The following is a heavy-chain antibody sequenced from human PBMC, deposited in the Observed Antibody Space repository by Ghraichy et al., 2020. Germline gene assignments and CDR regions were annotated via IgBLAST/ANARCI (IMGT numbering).Heavy chain of an antibody. Sequence: SVKVSCKASGDTIASSAISWVRQAPGQGLEWMGGIIPISGSANYAQKFQGRVTITAGESTSTAIMELSSLRSEDTAFYYCATGGGDCDRTSCYPWFDPWGQGILVIVSS. V-gene: IGHV1-69*13. J-gene: IGHJ5*02. CDR1: GDTIASSA. CDR2: IIPISGSA. CDR3: ATGGGDCDRTSCYPWFDP. D-gene: IGHD2-2*01.